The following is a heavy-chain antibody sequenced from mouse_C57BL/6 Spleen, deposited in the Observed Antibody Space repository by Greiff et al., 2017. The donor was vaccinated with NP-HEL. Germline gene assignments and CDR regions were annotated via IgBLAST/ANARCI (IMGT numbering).Heavy chain of an antibody. Sequence: QVTLKVSGPGILQPSQTLSLTCSFSGFSLSTFGMGVGWIRQPSGKGLEWLAHIWWDDDKYYNPALKSRLTISKDTSKNQVFLKIANVDTADTATYYCARTPLYDGYPYWYFDVWGTGTTVTVSS. D-gene: IGHD2-3*01. V-gene: IGHV8-8*01. CDR1: GFSLSTFGMG. CDR3: ARTPLYDGYPYWYFDV. J-gene: IGHJ1*03. CDR2: IWWDDDK.